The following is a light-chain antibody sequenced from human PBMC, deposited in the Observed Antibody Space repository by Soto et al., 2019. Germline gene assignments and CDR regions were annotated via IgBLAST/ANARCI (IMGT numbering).Light chain of an antibody. CDR3: QHYVTSLTT. CDR1: QSVTSNY. V-gene: IGKV3-20*01. Sequence: EIVLTQSPGTLSLSPGERATLSCGASQSVTSNYLAWYQQKPGQAPRLLIFGASIRVKGIPDRFIGSGSGTAFTLTISRLEHEDFAVYYCQHYVTSLTTFGQGTKVEVK. J-gene: IGKJ1*01. CDR2: GAS.